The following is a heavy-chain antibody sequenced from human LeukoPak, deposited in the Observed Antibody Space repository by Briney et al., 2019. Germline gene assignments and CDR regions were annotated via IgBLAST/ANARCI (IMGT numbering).Heavy chain of an antibody. Sequence: SETLSLTCTVSGGSISSYYWSWIRQPPGKGLEWIGYIYTSGSTNYNPSLKIRVTISVDTSKNQFSLKLSSVTAADTAVYYCASGPLHYDFWSGMDVWGKGTTVTVSS. D-gene: IGHD3-3*01. J-gene: IGHJ6*03. CDR3: ASGPLHYDFWSGMDV. CDR1: GGSISSYY. CDR2: IYTSGST. V-gene: IGHV4-4*09.